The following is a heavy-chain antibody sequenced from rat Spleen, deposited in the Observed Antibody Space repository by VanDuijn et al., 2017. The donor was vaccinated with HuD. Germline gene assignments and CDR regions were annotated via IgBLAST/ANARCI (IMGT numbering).Heavy chain of an antibody. CDR3: AKDMAGSYPGITTLWYFDY. Sequence: EVQLVGSGGGLVQPGRSLKLSCAASGFTFSDYNMAWVRQAPKKGLEWVATISYDGSRNYYRDSVKGRFTISRDNAKSTLYLQMDSLRSEDTATYYCAKDMAGSYPGITTLWYFDYWGQGVMVTVSS. V-gene: IGHV5-7*01. J-gene: IGHJ2*01. CDR2: ISYDGSRN. CDR1: GFTFSDYN. D-gene: IGHD1-4*01.